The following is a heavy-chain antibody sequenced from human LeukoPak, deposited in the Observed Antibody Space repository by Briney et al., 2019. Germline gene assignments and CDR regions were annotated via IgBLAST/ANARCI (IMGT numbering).Heavy chain of an antibody. J-gene: IGHJ4*02. D-gene: IGHD6-19*01. CDR3: ATKQWLAPPPDS. Sequence: RRSLRLSCAASGFTFSKYLTRWVRQAPGKGLESVSRINTDGTVTTYADSVKGRFTVSRDNADNTMFLQMNSVRDEDTAVYYCATKQWLAPPPDSWGQGTPVTVSS. V-gene: IGHV3-74*01. CDR1: GFTFSKYL. CDR2: INTDGTVT.